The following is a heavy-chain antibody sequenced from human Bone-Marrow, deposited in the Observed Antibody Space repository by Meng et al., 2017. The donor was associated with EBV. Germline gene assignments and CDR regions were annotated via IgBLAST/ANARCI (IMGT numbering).Heavy chain of an antibody. V-gene: IGHV3-23*01. CDR1: GFTFSSYA. CDR3: APLDYDSSAWGY. CDR2: ISGSGGST. D-gene: IGHD3-22*01. Sequence: EVQLLESGGGLVQPGGSLWLSCAASGFTFSSYAMSWVRQAPGKGLEWVSAISGSGGSTYYADSVKGRFTISRDDSKNTLYLQMNSLRAEDTAVYYCAPLDYDSSAWGYWGQGTLVTVSS. J-gene: IGHJ4*02.